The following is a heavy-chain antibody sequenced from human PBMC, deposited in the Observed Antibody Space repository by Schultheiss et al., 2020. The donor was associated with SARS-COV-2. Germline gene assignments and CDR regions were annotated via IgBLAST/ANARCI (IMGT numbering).Heavy chain of an antibody. V-gene: IGHV1-2*06. D-gene: IGHD3-22*01. CDR3: ARDNLPYYYDSSGYWDY. CDR1: GYTFTSYG. CDR2: INPDSGAT. J-gene: IGHJ4*02. Sequence: ASVKVSCKASGYTFTSYGISWVRQAPGQGLEWMGRINPDSGATSSAQRFQGRVTMTRDTSISTAYMELSRLRSDDTAVYYCARDNLPYYYDSSGYWDYWGQGTLVNVSS.